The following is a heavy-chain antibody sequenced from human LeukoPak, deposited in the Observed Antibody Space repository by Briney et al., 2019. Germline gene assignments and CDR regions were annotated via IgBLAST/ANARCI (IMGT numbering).Heavy chain of an antibody. Sequence: ASVKVSCKASGYTFTGYYMHWVRQAPGQRLEWMGWINPNSGGTNYAQKFQGRVTMTRDTSISTAYMELSRLRSDDTAVYYCARDQSYDILTGHFDYWGQGTLVTVSS. CDR1: GYTFTGYY. J-gene: IGHJ4*02. CDR2: INPNSGGT. D-gene: IGHD3-9*01. CDR3: ARDQSYDILTGHFDY. V-gene: IGHV1-2*02.